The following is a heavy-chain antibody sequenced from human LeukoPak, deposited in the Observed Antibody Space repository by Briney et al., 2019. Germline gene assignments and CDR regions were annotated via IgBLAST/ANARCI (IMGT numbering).Heavy chain of an antibody. D-gene: IGHD5-18*01. Sequence: ASVKVSCKASGYTFINYFISWVRQAPGQGLEWMGWISAYNGNTNYAQKLQDRVTMTTDTSTSTAYMELRSLRSEDTAVYYCARGMGYSYGHPQGAFDIWGQGTMVTVSS. V-gene: IGHV1-18*01. CDR2: ISAYNGNT. J-gene: IGHJ3*02. CDR1: GYTFINYF. CDR3: ARGMGYSYGHPQGAFDI.